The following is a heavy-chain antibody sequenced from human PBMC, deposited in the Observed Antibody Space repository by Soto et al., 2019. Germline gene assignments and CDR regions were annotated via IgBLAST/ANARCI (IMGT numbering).Heavy chain of an antibody. Sequence: GASVKVSCKASGYTFTSYGISWVRQAPGQGLEWMGWISAYNGNTNYAQKLQGRVTMTTDTSTSTAYMELRSLRSDDTAVYYCARVAYSSGWVTEKYFDYRGQGTLVTVSS. CDR1: GYTFTSYG. CDR3: ARVAYSSGWVTEKYFDY. D-gene: IGHD6-19*01. J-gene: IGHJ4*02. V-gene: IGHV1-18*01. CDR2: ISAYNGNT.